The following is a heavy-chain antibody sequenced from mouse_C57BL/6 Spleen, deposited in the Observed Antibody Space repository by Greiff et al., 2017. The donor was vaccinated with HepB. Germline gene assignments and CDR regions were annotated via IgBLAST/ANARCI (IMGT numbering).Heavy chain of an antibody. J-gene: IGHJ4*01. V-gene: IGHV1-82*01. CDR3: ARWRGDYAMDY. CDR2: IYPGDGDT. Sequence: VHLVESGPELVKPGASVKISCKASGYAFSSSWMNWVKQRPGKGLEWIGRIYPGDGDTNYNGKFKGKATLTADKSSSTAYMQLSSLTSEDSAVYFCARWRGDYAMDYWGQGTSVTVSS. CDR1: GYAFSSSW.